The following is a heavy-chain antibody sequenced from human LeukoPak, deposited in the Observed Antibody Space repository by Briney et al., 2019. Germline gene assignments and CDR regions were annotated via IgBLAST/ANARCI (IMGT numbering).Heavy chain of an antibody. D-gene: IGHD6-19*01. Sequence: GGSLRLSCAASGFTFSSYAMHWVRQAPGKGLEWVAVISYDGSNKYHADSVKGRFTISRDNSKNTLYLQMNSLRAEDTAVYYCARVRGDSSGWYYYYYYMDVWGKGTTVTVSS. CDR1: GFTFSSYA. V-gene: IGHV3-30*04. CDR2: ISYDGSNK. J-gene: IGHJ6*03. CDR3: ARVRGDSSGWYYYYYYMDV.